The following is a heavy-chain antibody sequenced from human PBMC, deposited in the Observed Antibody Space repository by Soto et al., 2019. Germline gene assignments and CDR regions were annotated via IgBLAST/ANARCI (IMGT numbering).Heavy chain of an antibody. J-gene: IGHJ3*02. Sequence: EVQLVESGGGLVQPGRSLRLSCAASGFTFDDYAMHWVRQAPGKGLEWVSGISWNSGSIGYADSVKGRFTISRDNAKNSLYLQMNLLRAEDTALYYCAKDSSGWYGAFDIWGQGTMVTVSS. CDR3: AKDSSGWYGAFDI. CDR1: GFTFDDYA. D-gene: IGHD6-19*01. V-gene: IGHV3-9*01. CDR2: ISWNSGSI.